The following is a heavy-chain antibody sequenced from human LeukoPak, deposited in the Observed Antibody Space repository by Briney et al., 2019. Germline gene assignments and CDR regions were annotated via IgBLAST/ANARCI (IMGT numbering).Heavy chain of an antibody. D-gene: IGHD1-7*01. CDR3: AKRGGTYYFDD. Sequence: GGSLRLSCAASGFTFSXXXXXWVRQAPGXXXXXVSGISGSGGSTYYXXSVKGRFTISRDNSKNTLYLQMNSLRAEDTAVYYCAKRGGTYYFDDWGQGTLVTVSS. CDR2: ISGSGGST. J-gene: IGHJ4*02. V-gene: IGHV3-23*01. CDR1: GFTFSXXX.